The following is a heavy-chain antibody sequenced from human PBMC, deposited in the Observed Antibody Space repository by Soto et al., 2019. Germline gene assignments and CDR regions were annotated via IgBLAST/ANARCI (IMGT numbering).Heavy chain of an antibody. D-gene: IGHD3-10*01. CDR2: IYSSGST. V-gene: IGHV4-59*08. Sequence: SETLSLTCTVSGGSISNSYWSWIRQSPEKGLEWIGYIYSSGSTNYNPSLNSRVTISVDTSKNQFSLTVTSVTAADTAVYYCARHSYYYGSTYGCWLDPWGQGTLVTVSS. J-gene: IGHJ5*02. CDR3: ARHSYYYGSTYGCWLDP. CDR1: GGSISNSY.